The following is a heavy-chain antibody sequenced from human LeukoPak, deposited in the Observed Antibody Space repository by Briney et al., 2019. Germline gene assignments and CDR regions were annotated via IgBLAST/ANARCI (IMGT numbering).Heavy chain of an antibody. J-gene: IGHJ5*02. V-gene: IGHV5-51*01. CDR1: GYSFTSYW. CDR3: ARHFGYCSSTSCYAGAIGFDP. CDR2: IYPGDSDT. Sequence: GESLKISCKGSGYSFTSYWIGWVRQMPGKGLEWMGIIYPGDSDTRYSPSFQGQVPISADKSISTAYLQWSSLKASDTAMYYCARHFGYCSSTSCYAGAIGFDPWGQGTLVTVSS. D-gene: IGHD2-2*01.